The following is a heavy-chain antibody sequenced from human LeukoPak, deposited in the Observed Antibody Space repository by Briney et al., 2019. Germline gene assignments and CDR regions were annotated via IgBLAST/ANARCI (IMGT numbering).Heavy chain of an antibody. D-gene: IGHD3-22*01. V-gene: IGHV3-33*01. CDR2: IWYDGSNK. Sequence: PGGSLRLSCAASGFTFSSYGMYWVRQAPGKGLEWVAVIWYDGSNKYYADSVKGRFTISRDNSKNTLYLQMNSLRAEDTAVYYCARDGTYDSSGYYSSSSEYYFDYWGQGTLVTVSS. CDR3: ARDGTYDSSGYYSSSSEYYFDY. CDR1: GFTFSSYG. J-gene: IGHJ4*02.